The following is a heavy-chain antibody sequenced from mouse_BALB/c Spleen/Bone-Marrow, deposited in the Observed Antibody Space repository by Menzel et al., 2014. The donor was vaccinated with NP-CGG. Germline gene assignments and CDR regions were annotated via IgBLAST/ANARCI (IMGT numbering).Heavy chain of an antibody. J-gene: IGHJ4*01. CDR1: GYTLTSYW. Sequence: SGAELARPGASVKLSCKASGYTLTSYWMQWVKQRPGQGLERIGAIYPGDGDTRYTQKFKGKATLTADKSSSTAYMQLSSLASEDSAVYYCARTTMITTGGYYAMDYWGQGTSVTVSS. CDR3: ARTTMITTGGYYAMDY. D-gene: IGHD2-4*01. V-gene: IGHV1-87*01. CDR2: IYPGDGDT.